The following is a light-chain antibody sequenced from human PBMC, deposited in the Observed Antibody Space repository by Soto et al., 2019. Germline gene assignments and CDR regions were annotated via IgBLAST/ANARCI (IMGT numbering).Light chain of an antibody. V-gene: IGLV1-51*01. J-gene: IGLJ1*01. Sequence: PGQKVTISCSGSSSNIGGNSVSWYQQLPGTAPKLLIYDDNKRPSGIPDRFSGSKSGTSAALGITGFQTGDEADYYCGSWDSSLSAYVFGTGTKVTVL. CDR1: SSNIGGNS. CDR2: DDN. CDR3: GSWDSSLSAYV.